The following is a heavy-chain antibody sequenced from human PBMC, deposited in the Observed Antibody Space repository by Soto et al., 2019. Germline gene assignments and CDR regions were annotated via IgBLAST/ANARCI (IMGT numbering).Heavy chain of an antibody. CDR2: IKEDGSER. CDR1: GFTLSSYW. Sequence: ESGGGLVQPGGSLRLSCEASGFTLSSYWMGWVRQAPGKGLEWVANIKEDGSERYYVDSVKGRFTISRDNAKNSLYLKMKCLRAEDSAVYHCARDPIRRDGYVWDYWGQGALVTVSS. CDR3: ARDPIRRDGYVWDY. V-gene: IGHV3-7*01. J-gene: IGHJ4*02. D-gene: IGHD2-21*01.